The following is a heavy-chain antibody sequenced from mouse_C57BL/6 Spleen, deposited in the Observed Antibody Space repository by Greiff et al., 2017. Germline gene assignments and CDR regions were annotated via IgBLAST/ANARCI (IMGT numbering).Heavy chain of an antibody. CDR3: TREGAFYYGSREYYFDD. D-gene: IGHD1-1*01. J-gene: IGHJ2*01. Sequence: EVKLMESGEGLVKPGGSLTLSCAASGFTFSSYAMSWVRQTPEKRLEWVAYISSGGDYIYYADTVKGRFTISRDNARNTLYLQMSSLKSEDTAMYYCTREGAFYYGSREYYFDDWGQGTTLTVSS. CDR1: GFTFSSYA. CDR2: ISSGGDYI. V-gene: IGHV5-9-1*02.